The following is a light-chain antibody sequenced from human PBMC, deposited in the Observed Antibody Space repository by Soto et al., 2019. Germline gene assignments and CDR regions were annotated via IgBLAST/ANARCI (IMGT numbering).Light chain of an antibody. Sequence: QSVLTQPASVSGSPGQSINISCSGTSSDVGAYNYVSWYQQHPGKALKLLIYEVSNRPSEVSNRFSASKSANAASLTISGLQAEDEAEYYCTSYTTSATRVFGGGTKLTVL. CDR2: EVS. CDR3: TSYTTSATRV. CDR1: SSDVGAYNY. J-gene: IGLJ3*02. V-gene: IGLV2-14*01.